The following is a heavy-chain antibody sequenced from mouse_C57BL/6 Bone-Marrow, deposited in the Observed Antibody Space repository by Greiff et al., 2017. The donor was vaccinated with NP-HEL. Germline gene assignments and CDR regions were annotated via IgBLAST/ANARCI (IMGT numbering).Heavy chain of an antibody. CDR3: ARSGYGSSLYWYFDV. CDR1: GYAFTNYL. CDR2: INPGSGGT. J-gene: IGHJ1*03. Sequence: QVQLQQSGAELVRPGTSVKVSCKASGYAFTNYLIEWVKQRPGQGLEWIGVINPGSGGTNYNEKFKGKATLTADKSSSTAYMQLSSLTSEDSAVYFCARSGYGSSLYWYFDVWGTGTTVTVSS. V-gene: IGHV1-54*01. D-gene: IGHD1-1*01.